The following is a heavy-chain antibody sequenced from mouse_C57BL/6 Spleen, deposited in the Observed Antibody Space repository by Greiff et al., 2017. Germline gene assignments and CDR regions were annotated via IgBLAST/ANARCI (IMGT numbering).Heavy chain of an antibody. Sequence: VQLQQSGAELVKPGASVKLSCKASGYTFTSYWMHWVKQRPGQGLEWIGMIHPNSGSTNYNEKFKSKATLTVDKSSSTAYMQLSSLTSEDSAVYYCAGAEIYYGSRFADWGQGTLVTVSA. CDR3: AGAEIYYGSRFAD. V-gene: IGHV1-64*01. J-gene: IGHJ3*01. CDR1: GYTFTSYW. D-gene: IGHD1-1*01. CDR2: IHPNSGST.